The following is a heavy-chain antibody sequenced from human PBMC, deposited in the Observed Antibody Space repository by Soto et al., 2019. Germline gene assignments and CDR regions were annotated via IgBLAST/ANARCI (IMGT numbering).Heavy chain of an antibody. J-gene: IGHJ2*01. CDR1: GFTFSSYA. CDR3: AKDVGQYYYDSSGYPGDWYFDL. D-gene: IGHD3-22*01. CDR2: ISGSAGST. Sequence: VQLLESGGGLVQPGGSLRLSCAASGFTFSSYAMSWVRQAPGKGLEWVSAISGSAGSTYYADSVKGRFTISRDNSKNTLYLQMNSLRAEDTALYYCAKDVGQYYYDSSGYPGDWYFDLWGRGTLVTVSS. V-gene: IGHV3-23*01.